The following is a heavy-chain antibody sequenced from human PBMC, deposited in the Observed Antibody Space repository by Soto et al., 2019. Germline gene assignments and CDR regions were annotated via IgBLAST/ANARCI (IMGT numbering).Heavy chain of an antibody. CDR1: GYTFTSYG. CDR2: ISAYNGNT. J-gene: IGHJ4*02. CDR3: SRDLSYGLGDY. Sequence: QVQLVQSGAEVKKPGASVKVSCKASGYTFTSYGISWVRQAPGQGLEWMGWISAYNGNTNNAQKLQGRVTMTTDTSTRTAYMELRSLRSYDTAGYYRSRDLSYGLGDYWGQGTLVTVSS. D-gene: IGHD5-18*01. V-gene: IGHV1-18*01.